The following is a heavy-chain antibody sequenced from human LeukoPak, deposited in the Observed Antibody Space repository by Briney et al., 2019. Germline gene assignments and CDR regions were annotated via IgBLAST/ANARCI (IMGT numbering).Heavy chain of an antibody. CDR3: ARHPPYNDAFDI. CDR1: GGSFSGYY. V-gene: IGHV4-34*01. D-gene: IGHD1-1*01. CDR2: INHSGST. J-gene: IGHJ3*02. Sequence: SETLSLTCAVYGGSFSGYYWSWIRQPPGKGLEWIGEINHSGSTNYNPSLKSRVTISVDTSKNQFSLKLSSVTAADTAVYYCARHPPYNDAFDIWGQGTMVTVSS.